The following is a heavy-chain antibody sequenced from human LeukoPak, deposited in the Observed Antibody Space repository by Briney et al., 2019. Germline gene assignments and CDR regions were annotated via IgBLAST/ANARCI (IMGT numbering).Heavy chain of an antibody. CDR2: IDPSGGST. CDR3: ARGDGDSDSNGVLMGWFDP. D-gene: IGHD3-22*01. J-gene: IGHJ5*02. CDR1: GYTFTAYY. V-gene: IGHV1-46*01. Sequence: ASVKVSCKASGYTFTAYYMHWVRQAPGQGLEWMGVIDPSGGSTSYAQRFQDRVTMTSDTSTSAVYMELSSLRSEDTVVYYCARGDGDSDSNGVLMGWFDPWGQGTLVTVSS.